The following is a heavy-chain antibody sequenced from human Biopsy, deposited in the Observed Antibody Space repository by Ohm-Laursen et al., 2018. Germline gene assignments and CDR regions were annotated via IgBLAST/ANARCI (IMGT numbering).Heavy chain of an antibody. CDR3: ARDETGSSVFGPYYYGMDV. CDR1: GYSFTKYY. J-gene: IGHJ6*02. Sequence: ASVKVSCKVSGYSFTKYYINWVRQAPGQGLEWMGIINPTGATTSYAEKFQGRVTLTRDTSTGTVYLELNSLIYEDTALYYCARDETGSSVFGPYYYGMDVWGQGTTVTVSS. CDR2: INPTGATT. D-gene: IGHD3-9*01. V-gene: IGHV1-46*01.